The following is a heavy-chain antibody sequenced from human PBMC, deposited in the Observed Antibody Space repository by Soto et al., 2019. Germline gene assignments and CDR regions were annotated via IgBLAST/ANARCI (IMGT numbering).Heavy chain of an antibody. CDR3: ARGIEGWYQGRYYYGMDV. CDR1: GGSXXSGSYY. D-gene: IGHD6-19*01. J-gene: IGHJ6*02. V-gene: IGHV4-61*01. CDR2: IYYSGST. Sequence: QLXXSGPGXVKPSETLSLTCTVSGGSXXSGSYYWSWIRQPPGKGLEWIGYIYYSGSTNYNPSLKSRVTISVDTSKNQFSLKLSSVTAADTAVYYCARGIEGWYQGRYYYGMDVWGQGTTVTVSS.